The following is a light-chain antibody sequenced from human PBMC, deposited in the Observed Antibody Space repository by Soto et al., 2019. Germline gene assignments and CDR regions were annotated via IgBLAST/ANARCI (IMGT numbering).Light chain of an antibody. CDR3: QQYESYSVT. CDR1: QSISSW. V-gene: IGKV1-5*03. J-gene: IGKJ5*01. CDR2: KAS. Sequence: DIQMTQSPSTLSASVGVRVTITCRASQSISSWLAWYQQKRGKAPNLLIYKASSLESGVPSRFRGSGSGTEFTLTISSLQPDVFATYYCQQYESYSVTFGQGTRLEIK.